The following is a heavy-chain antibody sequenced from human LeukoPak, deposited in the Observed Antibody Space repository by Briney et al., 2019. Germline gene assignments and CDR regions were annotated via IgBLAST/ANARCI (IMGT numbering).Heavy chain of an antibody. CDR3: ARVLRLRELSLYYYSMDV. Sequence: SETLSLTCTVSGDSISSGSSYWGCIRQPPGKGLEWIGNIYYSGNTYYNPSLRSRVTISVDTSNNQFSLKLSSVTAADTAVYYCARVLRLRELSLYYYSMDVWGQGTTVTVSS. CDR2: IYYSGNT. J-gene: IGHJ6*02. D-gene: IGHD3-16*02. V-gene: IGHV4-39*01. CDR1: GDSISSGSSY.